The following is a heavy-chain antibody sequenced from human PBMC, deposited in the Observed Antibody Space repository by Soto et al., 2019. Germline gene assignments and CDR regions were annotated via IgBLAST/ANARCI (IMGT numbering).Heavy chain of an antibody. Sequence: QVQLQESGPGLVKPSGTLSLTCAVSGDSISTNHWWTWVRQPPGKGLGWIGEVYHSGSTNYSPSPKSRVVISVYMSNNLFSLTLTSVTAADTAVFYCASSGGGEDYWGQGTLVTVSS. CDR1: GDSISTNHW. J-gene: IGHJ4*02. D-gene: IGHD3-16*01. CDR3: ASSGGGEDY. CDR2: VYHSGST. V-gene: IGHV4-4*02.